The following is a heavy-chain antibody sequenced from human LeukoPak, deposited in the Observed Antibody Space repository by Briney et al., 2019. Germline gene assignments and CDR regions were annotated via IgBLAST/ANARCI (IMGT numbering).Heavy chain of an antibody. D-gene: IGHD2-2*01. CDR2: IRYDGSNK. CDR1: GFTFSSYS. J-gene: IGHJ4*02. CDR3: AREYVVASTSRTDY. Sequence: GGSLRFSCTASGFTFSSYSMHWVRQAPGKGLEWVAFIRYDGSNKYYADSVKGRFTISRDNSKNTLYMQLNTLRAEDTAMYYCAREYVVASTSRTDYWGQGTLVTVSS. V-gene: IGHV3-30*02.